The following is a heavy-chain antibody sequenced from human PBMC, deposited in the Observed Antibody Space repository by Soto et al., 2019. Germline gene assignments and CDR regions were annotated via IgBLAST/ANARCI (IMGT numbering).Heavy chain of an antibody. J-gene: IGHJ4*02. CDR2: ISAYNGNT. D-gene: IGHD4-17*01. CDR1: GYTFTSYG. CDR3: AGDPVSYGDYVSGSDY. Sequence: QVQLVQSGAEVKKPGASVKVSCKASGYTFTSYGISWVRQAPGQGLEWMGWISAYNGNTNYAEKLQGRVTMTTDTSTRPRYMALGGLSSDEPAVYYCAGDPVSYGDYVSGSDYWGQGPLVTVSS. V-gene: IGHV1-18*01.